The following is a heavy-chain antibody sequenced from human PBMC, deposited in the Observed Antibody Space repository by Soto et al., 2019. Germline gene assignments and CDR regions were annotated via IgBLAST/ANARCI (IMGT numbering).Heavy chain of an antibody. J-gene: IGHJ6*02. CDR3: VIRRDYYYGMDV. CDR2: INPSGGST. Sequence: QVQLVQSGAEVKKPGASVKVSCKASGYTFTSYYMHWVRQAPGQGLEWMGIINPSGGSTSYAQKCQGRVTMTRDTSTSTVYMELSSLRSEDTAVYYCVIRRDYYYGMDVWGQGTTVTVSS. CDR1: GYTFTSYY. V-gene: IGHV1-46*03.